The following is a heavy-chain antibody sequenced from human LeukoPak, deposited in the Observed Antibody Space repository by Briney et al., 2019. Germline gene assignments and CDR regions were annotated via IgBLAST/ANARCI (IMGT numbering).Heavy chain of an antibody. CDR1: EFTFSSYD. V-gene: IGHV3-13*01. J-gene: IGHJ3*02. D-gene: IGHD6-13*01. CDR2: IGTAGDT. Sequence: GGSLRLSCAASEFTFSSYDMHWVRQATGKGLEWVSAIGTAGDTYYPGSVKGRFTISRENAKNSLYLQMNSLRAGDTAVYYCVRGISTYDAFDIWGQGKMVTVSS. CDR3: VRGISTYDAFDI.